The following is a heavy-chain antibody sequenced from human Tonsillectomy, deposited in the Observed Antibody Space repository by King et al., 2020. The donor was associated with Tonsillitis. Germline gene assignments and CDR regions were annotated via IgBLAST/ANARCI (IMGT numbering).Heavy chain of an antibody. D-gene: IGHD1-26*01. CDR1: RFTFSRHW. J-gene: IGHJ3*02. V-gene: IGHV3-7*01. CDR2: INQDGSVK. Sequence: VQLVESGGGLVQPGGSLRLSCEASRFTFSRHWMSWVRQAPGQGLEWVANINQDGSVKYSLDSVKGRFTVSRDNAKNSLYLQMESLRSEDTAMYYCASETIVGASACDIWGQGTMVTVSS. CDR3: ASETIVGASACDI.